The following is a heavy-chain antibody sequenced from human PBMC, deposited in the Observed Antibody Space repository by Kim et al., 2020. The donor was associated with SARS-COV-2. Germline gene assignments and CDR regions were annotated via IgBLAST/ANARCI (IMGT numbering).Heavy chain of an antibody. V-gene: IGHV3-21*01. J-gene: IGHJ4*02. D-gene: IGHD3-22*01. Sequence: SEKGRLTISRDNAKNSLYLQMNSLRAEDTAVTYCARGSWDYYDSSGYCRDYWGQGTLVTVSS. CDR3: ARGSWDYYDSSGYCRDY.